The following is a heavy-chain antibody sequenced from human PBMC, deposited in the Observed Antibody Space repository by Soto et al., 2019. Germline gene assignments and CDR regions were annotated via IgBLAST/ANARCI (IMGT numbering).Heavy chain of an antibody. V-gene: IGHV3-74*01. CDR3: AREMQLGALYNWFDP. J-gene: IGHJ5*02. Sequence: GSLRLSCAASGFTFSSYWMHWVRQAPAKGLVWVSRINSDGSSTSYADSVKGRFTISRDNAKNTLYLQMNSLRAEDTAVYYCAREMQLGALYNWFDPWGQGTLVTVSS. D-gene: IGHD6-6*01. CDR2: INSDGSST. CDR1: GFTFSSYW.